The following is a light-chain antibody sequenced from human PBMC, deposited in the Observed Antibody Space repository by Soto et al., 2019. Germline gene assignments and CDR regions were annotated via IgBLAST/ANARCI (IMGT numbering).Light chain of an antibody. CDR2: GVS. J-gene: IGKJ1*01. CDR3: QQYDSSPTT. CDR1: QSVSGNH. Sequence: EIVLTQSPGTLSLSPGERATLSCRASQSVSGNHLAWYQQKPGQAPRLLFYGVSTRAAGIPERFSGSGSGTDFTLTINRLEPEDFAVFYCQQYDSSPTTFGQGTKVDIK. V-gene: IGKV3-20*01.